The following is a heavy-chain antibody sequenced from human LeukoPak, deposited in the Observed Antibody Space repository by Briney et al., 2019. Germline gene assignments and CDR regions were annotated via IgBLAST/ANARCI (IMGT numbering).Heavy chain of an antibody. Sequence: SETLSLTCTVSGGSISSYYWSWIRQPPGKGLEWIGYMYYSGSTNYNPSLKSRVTISVDTSKNQFSLKLTSVTAADTAVYYCARDRVYYFDYWGQGTLVTVSS. CDR3: ARDRVYYFDY. CDR1: GGSISSYY. J-gene: IGHJ4*02. CDR2: MYYSGST. V-gene: IGHV4-59*01.